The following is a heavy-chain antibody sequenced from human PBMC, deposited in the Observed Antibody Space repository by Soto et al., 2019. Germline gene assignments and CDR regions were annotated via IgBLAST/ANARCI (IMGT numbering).Heavy chain of an antibody. D-gene: IGHD3-9*01. CDR1: GFTFSSYA. Sequence: EVQLLESGGGLVQPGGSLRLSCAASGFTFSSYAMSWVRQAPGRGLGGASAISGSGGSTYYADSVKGRFTISRDNSKNTLYLQMNSLRAEDTAVYYCAKEAKRDWLLTAFDYWGQGTLVTVSS. CDR2: ISGSGGST. J-gene: IGHJ4*02. V-gene: IGHV3-23*01. CDR3: AKEAKRDWLLTAFDY.